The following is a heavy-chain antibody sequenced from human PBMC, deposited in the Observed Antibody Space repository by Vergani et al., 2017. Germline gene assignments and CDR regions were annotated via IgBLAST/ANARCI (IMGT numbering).Heavy chain of an antibody. Sequence: QVQLVQSGAEVKKPGSSVKVSCKASGGTFSSYTISWVRQAPGQGLEWMGRIIPILGIANYAQKFQGRVTITADKSTSTAYMELSSLRSEDTAVYYCARDPPDGAAAGPGYNWFDPWGQGTLVTVSS. J-gene: IGHJ5*02. CDR1: GGTFSSYT. D-gene: IGHD6-13*01. V-gene: IGHV1-69*08. CDR2: IIPILGIA. CDR3: ARDPPDGAAAGPGYNWFDP.